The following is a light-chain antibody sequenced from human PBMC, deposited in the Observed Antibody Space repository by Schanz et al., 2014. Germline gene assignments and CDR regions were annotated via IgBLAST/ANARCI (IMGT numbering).Light chain of an antibody. CDR1: QSVSTN. V-gene: IGKV3-15*01. CDR3: QQYKTWPYT. Sequence: EIVLTQSPGTLSLSPGERATLSCRASQSVSTNLAWYQQKPGQAPSLIIFGASTRATGLPARFSGGGSGTEFTLTISGLQSEDFAVYYCQQYKTWPYTFGQGTKLEIK. CDR2: GAS. J-gene: IGKJ2*01.